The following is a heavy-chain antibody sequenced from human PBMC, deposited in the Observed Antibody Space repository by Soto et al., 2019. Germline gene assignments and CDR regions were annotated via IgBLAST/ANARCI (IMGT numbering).Heavy chain of an antibody. J-gene: IGHJ4*02. CDR3: AREGGSSPDY. CDR1: GFTFSSYG. Sequence: GGSLRLSCAASGFTFSSYGMHWVRQAPGKGLEWVAFMWYDGSNKYYADSVKGRFTISRDNSKNTLYLQMNSLRAEDTAVYYCAREGGSSPDYWGQGTLVTVSS. D-gene: IGHD1-26*01. CDR2: MWYDGSNK. V-gene: IGHV3-33*01.